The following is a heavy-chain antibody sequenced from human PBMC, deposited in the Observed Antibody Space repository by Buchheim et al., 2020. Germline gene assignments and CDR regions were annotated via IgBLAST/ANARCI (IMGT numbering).Heavy chain of an antibody. D-gene: IGHD2-15*01. V-gene: IGHV1-46*01. CDR3: ARMSAATDYYYGMDV. CDR2: INPSGGST. CDR1: GYTFTSYY. J-gene: IGHJ6*02. Sequence: QVQLVQSGAEVKKPGPSVKVSCKASGYTFTSYYMHWVRQAPGQGLEWMGMINPSGGSTTYAQKLQGRVTMTRDTAQSTVNMELSSLRSEDTAVYYCARMSAATDYYYGMDVWGQGTT.